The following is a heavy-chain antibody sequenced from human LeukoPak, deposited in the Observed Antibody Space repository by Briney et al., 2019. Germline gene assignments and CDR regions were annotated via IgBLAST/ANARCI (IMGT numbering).Heavy chain of an antibody. CDR2: ISGSGAST. CDR3: AARYYDFWSGYYTDGYYYYMDV. J-gene: IGHJ6*03. Sequence: GGSLRLSCAASGFTFSSYAMSWVRQAPGKGLEWVSAISGSGASTYYADSVKGRFTISRDNSKNTLYLQMNSLRAEDTGVYYCAARYYDFWSGYYTDGYYYYMDVWGKGTTVTVSS. D-gene: IGHD3-3*01. V-gene: IGHV3-23*01. CDR1: GFTFSSYA.